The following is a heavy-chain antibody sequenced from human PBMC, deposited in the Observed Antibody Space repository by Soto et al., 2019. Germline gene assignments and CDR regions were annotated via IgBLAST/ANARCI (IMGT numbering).Heavy chain of an antibody. CDR2: IIPILGIA. Sequence: QVQLVQSGAEVKKPGSSVKVSCKASGGTFSSYTISWVRLAPGQGLEWMARIIPILGIANYAQKFQGRVTITADKSTSTAYMELSSLRSEDTAVYYCARFRGSYGMDVWGQGTTVTVSS. V-gene: IGHV1-69*02. CDR3: ARFRGSYGMDV. CDR1: GGTFSSYT. D-gene: IGHD3-10*01. J-gene: IGHJ6*02.